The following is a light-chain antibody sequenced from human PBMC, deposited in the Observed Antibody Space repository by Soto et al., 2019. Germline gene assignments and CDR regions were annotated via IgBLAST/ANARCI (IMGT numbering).Light chain of an antibody. V-gene: IGLV1-44*01. Sequence: QSVLTQPPSASGTPGQSVTISCSGSNSNIGSNAVNWYQQFPGAAPTLLIYSTNERPSGVPDRFSGSKSGTSASLAISGLQSEDEADYHCAAWDGSLNGYVFGSGTKATV. CDR1: NSNIGSNA. CDR3: AAWDGSLNGYV. CDR2: STN. J-gene: IGLJ1*01.